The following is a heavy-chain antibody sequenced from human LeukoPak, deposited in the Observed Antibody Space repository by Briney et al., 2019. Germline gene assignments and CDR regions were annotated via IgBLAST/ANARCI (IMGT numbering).Heavy chain of an antibody. CDR3: ARDSSPWELLRHFDY. J-gene: IGHJ4*02. V-gene: IGHV1-2*02. D-gene: IGHD1-26*01. CDR1: GYTFTGHY. CDR2: INPNSGGT. Sequence: ASVKVSCKASGYTFTGHYMPWGRQAPGHGLEWMGWINPNSGGTNYAQKFRGRVTMTRDTSISTAYMELSRLRSDDTAVYYCARDSSPWELLRHFDYWGQGTLVTVSS.